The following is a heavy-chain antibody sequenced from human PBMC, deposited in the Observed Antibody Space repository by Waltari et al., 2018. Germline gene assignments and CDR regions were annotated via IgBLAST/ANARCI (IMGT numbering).Heavy chain of an antibody. V-gene: IGHV1-2*06. D-gene: IGHD6-13*01. CDR3: AVEYSSPGALGY. CDR1: GTPFTGTY. Sequence: QVTLRQARASVTTPAASREVSCKASGTPFTGTYMHWVGQAPGQGLEWMGRINPNSGGTNYAQKFQGRVTMTRDTSISTAYMELSRLRSDDTAVYYCAVEYSSPGALGYWGQGTLVTVSS. CDR2: INPNSGGT. J-gene: IGHJ4*02.